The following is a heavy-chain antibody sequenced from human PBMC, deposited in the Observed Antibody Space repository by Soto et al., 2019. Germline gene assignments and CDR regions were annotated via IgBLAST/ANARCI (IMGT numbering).Heavy chain of an antibody. CDR1: GGSISSGGYY. J-gene: IGHJ4*02. D-gene: IGHD4-17*01. V-gene: IGHV4-31*03. CDR3: ARSPEATVTAFDY. Sequence: QVQLQESGPGLVKPSQTLSLTCTVSGGSISSGGYYWSWIRQHPGKGLEWFGYIYYSGSTYYNPSLKVRVTISVDTSKNQFSLELSSVTAADTAVYYCARSPEATVTAFDYWGQGTLVTVSS. CDR2: IYYSGST.